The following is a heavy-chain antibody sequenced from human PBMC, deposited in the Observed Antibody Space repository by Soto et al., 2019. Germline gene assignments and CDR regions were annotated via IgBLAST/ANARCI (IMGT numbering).Heavy chain of an antibody. D-gene: IGHD3-22*01. V-gene: IGHV2-26*01. J-gene: IGHJ3*02. CDR3: ARIQSLFRMIVRRGAFDI. Sequence: QVTLKESGPVLVKPTETLTLTCTVPGFSLSNARMGVSWIRQPPGKALEWLAHIFSNDEKSYSTSLKSRLTISKDTSKSQVVLTMTNMDPVDTATYYCARIQSLFRMIVRRGAFDIWGQGTMVTVSS. CDR2: IFSNDEK. CDR1: GFSLSNARMG.